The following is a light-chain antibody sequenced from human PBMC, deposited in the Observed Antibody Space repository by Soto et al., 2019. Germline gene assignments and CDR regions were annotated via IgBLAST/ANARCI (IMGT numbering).Light chain of an antibody. CDR1: SSDVGGYNY. V-gene: IGLV2-14*01. CDR2: EVS. J-gene: IGLJ3*02. Sequence: QSALTQPASGSGSPGQSITISCTGTSSDVGGYNYVSWYQQNPGKAPKLMIYEVSNRPSGVSNRFSGSKSGNTASLTISGLQAEDEADYYCQAYDYSLTAFVFGGGTKLTVL. CDR3: QAYDYSLTAFV.